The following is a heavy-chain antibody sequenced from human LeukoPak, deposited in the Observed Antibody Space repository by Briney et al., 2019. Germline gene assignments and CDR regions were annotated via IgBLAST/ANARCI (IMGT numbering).Heavy chain of an antibody. Sequence: GGSLRLSCAASGFTFSRYSMTWVRLAPGKGLEWVSSISSSGSPYYADSVRGRFNISRDNAKNSLNLQMNGLRAEDTAIYYCARDELGSNIPTGLPYWGQGTLVTVSS. J-gene: IGHJ4*02. V-gene: IGHV3-21*01. CDR2: ISSSGSP. CDR1: GFTFSRYS. D-gene: IGHD7-27*01. CDR3: ARDELGSNIPTGLPY.